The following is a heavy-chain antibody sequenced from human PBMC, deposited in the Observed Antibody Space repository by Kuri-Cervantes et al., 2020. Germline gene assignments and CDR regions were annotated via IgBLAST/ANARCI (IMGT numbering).Heavy chain of an antibody. Sequence: ASVKVSCKASGYTFTVYYMQWVRQAPGQGLEWMRWINPNSGDTNYAQKLQGRVTMTTDTSTSTAYMELRSLRSDDTAVYYYARDRCSSTSCYAWYYYYMDVWGKGTPVTVSS. CDR2: INPNSGDT. CDR3: ARDRCSSTSCYAWYYYYMDV. D-gene: IGHD2-2*01. CDR1: GYTFTVYY. V-gene: IGHV1-2*02. J-gene: IGHJ6*03.